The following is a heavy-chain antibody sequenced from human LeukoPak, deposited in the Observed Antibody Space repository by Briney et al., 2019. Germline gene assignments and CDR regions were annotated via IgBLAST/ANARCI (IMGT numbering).Heavy chain of an antibody. Sequence: PSETLSLTCTVSGGSISSSSYYWGWIRQPPGKGLEWIGSIYYSGSTYYNPSLKSRVTISVDTSKNQFSLKLSSVTAADTAVYYCARPVFAMGAPEYYFDYWGQGTLVTVSS. V-gene: IGHV4-39*01. J-gene: IGHJ4*02. CDR3: ARPVFAMGAPEYYFDY. CDR1: GGSISSSSYY. D-gene: IGHD1-26*01. CDR2: IYYSGST.